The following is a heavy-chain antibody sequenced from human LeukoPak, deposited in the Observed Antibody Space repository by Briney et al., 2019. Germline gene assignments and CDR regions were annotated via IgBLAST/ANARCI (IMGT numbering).Heavy chain of an antibody. D-gene: IGHD3-10*01. Sequence: PGGSLRLSCAASGFTFSDYYMSWIRQAPGKGLEWVSYISSSSSYTNYADSVKGRFTISRDNAKNSLYLKMNSLRAEDTAVYYCARDRSMVRGVIYDFDYWGQGTLVTVSS. V-gene: IGHV3-11*05. CDR3: ARDRSMVRGVIYDFDY. CDR1: GFTFSDYY. J-gene: IGHJ4*02. CDR2: ISSSSSYT.